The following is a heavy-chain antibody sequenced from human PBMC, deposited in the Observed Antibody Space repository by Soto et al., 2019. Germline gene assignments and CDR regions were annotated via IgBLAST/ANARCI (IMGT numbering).Heavy chain of an antibody. CDR2: IIPIFGRA. CDR3: ASSQSWGPRVPFRTVSRASFDY. CDR1: GGTFSSYA. D-gene: IGHD7-27*01. Sequence: QVQLVQSGAEVKKPGSSVKVSCKASGGTFSSYAISWVRQAPGQGLEWMGGIIPIFGRANYAQKFQGRVTITAEESTSTAYMELSSLRSEDTAVYYCASSQSWGPRVPFRTVSRASFDYWGQGTLVTVSS. V-gene: IGHV1-69*01. J-gene: IGHJ4*02.